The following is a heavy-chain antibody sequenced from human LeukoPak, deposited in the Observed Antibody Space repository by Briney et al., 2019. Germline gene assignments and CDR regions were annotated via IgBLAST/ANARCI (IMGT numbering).Heavy chain of an antibody. CDR3: ARVLYSSSWTYNWFDP. CDR2: IIPIFGTA. V-gene: IGHV1-69*01. D-gene: IGHD6-13*01. Sequence: ASVKVSCKASGGTFSSYAISWVRQAPGQGLEWMGVIIPIFGTANYAQKFQGRVTITADESTSTAYMELSSLRSEDTAVYYCARVLYSSSWTYNWFDPWGQGTLVTVSS. J-gene: IGHJ5*02. CDR1: GGTFSSYA.